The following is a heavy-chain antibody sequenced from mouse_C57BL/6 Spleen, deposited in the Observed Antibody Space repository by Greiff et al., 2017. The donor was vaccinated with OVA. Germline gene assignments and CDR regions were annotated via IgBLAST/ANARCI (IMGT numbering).Heavy chain of an antibody. Sequence: EVQLQQSGPELVKPGASVKISCKASGYSFTGYYMNWVKQSPEKSLEWIGEINPSTGGTTYNQKFKAKATLTVDKSSSTAYMQLKSLTSEDSAVYYCARRWDYDGYAMDYWGQGTSVTVSS. CDR2: INPSTGGT. V-gene: IGHV1-42*01. CDR1: GYSFTGYY. D-gene: IGHD2-4*01. CDR3: ARRWDYDGYAMDY. J-gene: IGHJ4*01.